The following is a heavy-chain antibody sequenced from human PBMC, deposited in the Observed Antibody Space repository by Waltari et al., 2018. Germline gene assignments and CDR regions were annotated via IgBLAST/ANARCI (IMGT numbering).Heavy chain of an antibody. D-gene: IGHD3-10*01. V-gene: IGHV4-39*01. CDR3: ARASEGTFDY. J-gene: IGHJ4*02. Sequence: WVRQRPGKGLEWIGNIYYSGSTYSNPSLKSRVTISVETSKNQFSLKLSSVTAADTAVYYCARASEGTFDYWGQGTLVTVSS. CDR2: IYYSGST.